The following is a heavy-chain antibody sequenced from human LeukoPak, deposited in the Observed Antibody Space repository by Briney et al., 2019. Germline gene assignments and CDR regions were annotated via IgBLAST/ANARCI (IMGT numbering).Heavy chain of an antibody. CDR3: ASVPDDVSGNSRYYFKT. CDR1: GFRLDAFG. V-gene: IGHV3-20*04. CDR2: IEWNGGRR. J-gene: IGHJ4*02. D-gene: IGHD3-22*01. Sequence: RPGGSLRLSCVASGFRLDAFGMSWVRQAPGKGLEWVSGIEWNGGRREYADSVKGRFTISRDNAKNSLYLQMKNLRAEDTALYYCASVPDDVSGNSRYYFKTWGQGTLVTVSS.